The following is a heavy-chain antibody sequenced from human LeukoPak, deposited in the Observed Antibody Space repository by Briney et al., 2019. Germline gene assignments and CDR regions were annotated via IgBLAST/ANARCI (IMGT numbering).Heavy chain of an antibody. Sequence: GASVKVSCKASGYTFTGYYMHWVRQAPGQGLEWMGWINPNSGGTNYAQKFQGRVTMTRDTSISTACMELSRLRSDDTAVYYCARDVCSGGSCYSWAHYYYYYGMDVWGQGTTVTVSS. V-gene: IGHV1-2*02. CDR1: GYTFTGYY. CDR2: INPNSGGT. CDR3: ARDVCSGGSCYSWAHYYYYYGMDV. J-gene: IGHJ6*02. D-gene: IGHD2-15*01.